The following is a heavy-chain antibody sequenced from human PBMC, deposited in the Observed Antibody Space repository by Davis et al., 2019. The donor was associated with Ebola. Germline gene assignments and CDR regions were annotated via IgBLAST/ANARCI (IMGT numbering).Heavy chain of an antibody. J-gene: IGHJ4*02. Sequence: GESLKISCKASGFLFSFYAMSWVRQAPGKGLEWVANIKQDGSRKDYLASVTGRFTISRDNAKSSLYLQLNSLRAEDTAVYYCARELYDYGDWVYWGQGALVTVSS. V-gene: IGHV3-7*01. D-gene: IGHD4-17*01. CDR2: IKQDGSRK. CDR3: ARELYDYGDWVY. CDR1: GFLFSFYA.